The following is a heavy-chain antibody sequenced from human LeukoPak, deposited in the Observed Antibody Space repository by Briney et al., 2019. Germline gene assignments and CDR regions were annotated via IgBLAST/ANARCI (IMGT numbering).Heavy chain of an antibody. CDR3: ARGVSHRNFDWLFY. Sequence: SETLSLTCAVYGGSFRGFYWSWIRQPPGKGLEWIGEINDSGSTHYNTSLNSRVTISVDTSKNQVYLKLSSVTAADTAIYYCARGVSHRNFDWLFYWGQGTLVTVSS. V-gene: IGHV4-34*01. D-gene: IGHD3-9*01. CDR1: GGSFRGFY. J-gene: IGHJ4*02. CDR2: INDSGST.